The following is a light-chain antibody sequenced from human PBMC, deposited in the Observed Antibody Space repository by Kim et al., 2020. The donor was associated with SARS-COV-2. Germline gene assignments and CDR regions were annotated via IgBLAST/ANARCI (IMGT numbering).Light chain of an antibody. CDR1: SLKTSY. J-gene: IGLJ2*01. CDR2: DKN. Sequence: SELTQDPAVSVALGQTVTITCRGDSLKTSYAGWSQQKAGEAPVLVIYDKNSRPSGVPDRFSGSSSGNTASLTITGAQAEDEADYYCNSRDTTGYHVVFGGGTQLTVL. CDR3: NSRDTTGYHVV. V-gene: IGLV3-19*01.